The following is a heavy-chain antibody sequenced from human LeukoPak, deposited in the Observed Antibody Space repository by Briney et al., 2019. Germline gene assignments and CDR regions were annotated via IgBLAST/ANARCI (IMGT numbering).Heavy chain of an antibody. CDR1: GFTFSSFW. D-gene: IGHD4-17*01. Sequence: PGGSLRLSCAASGFTFSSFWMHWVRQAPGKGLVWVSRVNGDGSSTTYADSVKGRLTISRDSAKNTVYLQMNSLRAEDTAVYYCARPQHGDLYAFDIWGHGTMVTVSS. CDR3: ARPQHGDLYAFDI. CDR2: VNGDGSST. V-gene: IGHV3-74*01. J-gene: IGHJ3*02.